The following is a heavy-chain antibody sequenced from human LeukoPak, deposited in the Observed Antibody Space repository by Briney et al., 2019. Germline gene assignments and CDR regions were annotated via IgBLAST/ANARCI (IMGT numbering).Heavy chain of an antibody. V-gene: IGHV3-53*01. CDR1: GFIVSSNY. CDR2: FYSGGAT. CDR3: TSSSHSSIRFDY. Sequence: GGSRRLSCAASGFIVSSNYMSWVRQAPGKGLEWVSVFYSGGATYYADSVKGRFTNSRDNTKNTLYLQMNSLRAEDTAVYYCTSSSHSSIRFDYWGQGTLVTVSS. D-gene: IGHD6-13*01. J-gene: IGHJ4*02.